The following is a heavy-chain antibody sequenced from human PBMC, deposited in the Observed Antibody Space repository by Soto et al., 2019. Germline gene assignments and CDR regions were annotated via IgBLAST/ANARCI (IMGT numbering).Heavy chain of an antibody. Sequence: SETLSLPCTVSGGSISSRGYYWGWIRQPPGKGLEWIGTIYYSGSTYYNPSLKSRVTISVDTSKNQFSLKLSSVTAADTAVYYCANRNLFYSWGQGTLVTVSS. V-gene: IGHV4-39*01. J-gene: IGHJ5*01. CDR1: GGSISSRGYY. CDR3: ANRNLFYS. CDR2: IYYSGST.